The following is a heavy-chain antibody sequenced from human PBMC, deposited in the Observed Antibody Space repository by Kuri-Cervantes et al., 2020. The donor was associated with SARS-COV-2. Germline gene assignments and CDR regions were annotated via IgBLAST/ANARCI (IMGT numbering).Heavy chain of an antibody. CDR1: GFTFSSYS. D-gene: IGHD4-17*01. CDR2: ISSSSSTI. J-gene: IGHJ4*02. Sequence: GESLKISCAASGFTFSSYSMNWVRQAPGKGLEWVSYISSSSSTIYYADSVKGRFTISRDNAKNSLYLQMNSLRDEDTAVYYCARDANYGSRLPRKFDYWGRGTLVTVSS. CDR3: ARDANYGSRLPRKFDY. V-gene: IGHV3-48*02.